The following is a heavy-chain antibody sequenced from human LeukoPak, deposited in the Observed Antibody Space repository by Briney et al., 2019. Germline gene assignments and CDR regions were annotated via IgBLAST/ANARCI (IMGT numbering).Heavy chain of an antibody. CDR2: IIPIFGTA. CDR1: GGTFSSYA. CDR3: ARGGRAYCGGDCLYDAFDI. D-gene: IGHD2-21*02. V-gene: IGHV1-69*01. Sequence: SVKVSCKASGGTFSSYAISWVRQAPGQGLEWMGGIIPIFGTANYAQKFQGRVTITADESTSTAYMELSSLRSEDAAVYYCARGGRAYCGGDCLYDAFDIWGQGTVVTVSS. J-gene: IGHJ3*02.